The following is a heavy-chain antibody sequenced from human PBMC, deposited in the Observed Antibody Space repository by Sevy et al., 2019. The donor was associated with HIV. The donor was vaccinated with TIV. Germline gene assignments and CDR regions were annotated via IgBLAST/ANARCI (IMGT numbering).Heavy chain of an antibody. CDR1: GFTFSTYA. Sequence: GGSLRLSCAVSGFTFSTYAMHWVRQAPGKGLECVAIVSSDGSEINYADSVKGPFTISRDNSRNTLHLQMNSLRTEDTAVYYCVRVQLGTIDYWGQGTLVTVSS. J-gene: IGHJ4*02. V-gene: IGHV3-30-3*01. CDR2: VSSDGSEI. CDR3: VRVQLGTIDY. D-gene: IGHD1-1*01.